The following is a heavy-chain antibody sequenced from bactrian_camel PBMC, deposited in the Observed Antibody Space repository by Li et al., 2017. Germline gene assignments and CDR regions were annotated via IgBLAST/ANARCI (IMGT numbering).Heavy chain of an antibody. Sequence: VQLVESGGGTVQAGGSLTLSCAVSGYIDNHACMAWFRQAPGKERETLARIRPTDSTIYADSVKGRFTISRDNVKNTRYLQMNSLKPDDTAMYYCAAIRLYGGVWCSRIDFNSWGQGTQVT. CDR2: IRPTDST. CDR1: GYIDNHAC. D-gene: IGHD6*01. J-gene: IGHJ6*01. V-gene: IGHV3S60*01. CDR3: AAIRLYGGVWCSRIDFNS.